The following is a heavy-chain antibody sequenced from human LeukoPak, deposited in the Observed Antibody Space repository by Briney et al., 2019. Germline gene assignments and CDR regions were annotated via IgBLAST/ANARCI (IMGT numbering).Heavy chain of an antibody. CDR3: ARARYTNSWYAVDI. V-gene: IGHV4-59*08. D-gene: IGHD6-13*01. Sequence: SETLSLTCLVSSGSVSSYYWTWIRQPPGKGLEWIGYIYHTGSNNYSPSLKSRVTMYVDTSKNQLSLKLSSVTAAATAMYYCARARYTNSWYAVDIWGQGTMVTVSS. CDR2: IYHTGSN. J-gene: IGHJ3*02. CDR1: SGSVSSYY.